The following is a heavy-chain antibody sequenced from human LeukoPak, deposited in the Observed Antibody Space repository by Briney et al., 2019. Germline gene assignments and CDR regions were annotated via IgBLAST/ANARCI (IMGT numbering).Heavy chain of an antibody. CDR3: ARDFQPPYDYVWGSYRRRNWFDP. D-gene: IGHD3-16*02. CDR2: TYYRSKWYN. J-gene: IGHJ5*02. Sequence: SQTLSLTCAISGDSVSSNSAAWNWIRQFPSRGLEWLGRTYYRSKWYNDYAVSVKSRITINPDTSKNQFSLQLNSVTSEDTAVYYCARDFQPPYDYVWGSYRRRNWFDPWGQGTLVTVSS. V-gene: IGHV6-1*01. CDR1: GDSVSSNSAA.